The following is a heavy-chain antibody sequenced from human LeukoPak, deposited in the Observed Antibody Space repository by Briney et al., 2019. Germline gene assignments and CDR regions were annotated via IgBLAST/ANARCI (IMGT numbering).Heavy chain of an antibody. CDR3: ERSRGGRAKLELLWGGYYYYYYYRDV. CDR1: GGSISSSNW. CDR2: IYHSGST. D-gene: IGHD1-7*01. Sequence: PSETLSLTCAVSGGSISSSNWWSWVRQPPGKGLEWIGEIYHSGSTNYNPSLKSRVTISVDTSKNQFSLKLSSVTAGDKAVYYCERSRGGRAKLELLWGGYYYYYYYRDVWGKGTTVTVSS. J-gene: IGHJ6*03. V-gene: IGHV4-4*02.